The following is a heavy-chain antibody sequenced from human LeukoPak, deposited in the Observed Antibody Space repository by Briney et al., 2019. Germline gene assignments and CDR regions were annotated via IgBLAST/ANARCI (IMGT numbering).Heavy chain of an antibody. J-gene: IGHJ4*02. V-gene: IGHV1-69*13. CDR3: ASRSSSWYDY. D-gene: IGHD6-13*01. CDR1: GYTFTSYG. Sequence: SVKVSCKASGYTFTSYGISWVRQAPGQGLEWMGGIIPIFGTANYAQKFQGRVTITADESTSTAYMELSSLRSEDTAVYYCASRSSSWYDYWGQGTLVTVSS. CDR2: IIPIFGTA.